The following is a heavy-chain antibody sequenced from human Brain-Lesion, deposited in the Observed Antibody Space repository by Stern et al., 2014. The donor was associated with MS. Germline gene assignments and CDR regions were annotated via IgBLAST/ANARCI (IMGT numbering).Heavy chain of an antibody. CDR1: GFTFGSCA. J-gene: IGHJ5*02. D-gene: IGHD2/OR15-2a*01. CDR3: AKERQYLTYFFDH. Sequence: VQLVESGGGVVQPGRPLRLSCVASGFTFGSCAIHWVRQAPGKGLEWVAGVSSVGSNKYYADSVKGRFTISRDNSQNTLYMQMSSLRPEDTAVYYCAKERQYLTYFFDHWGQGSLVTVSS. CDR2: VSSVGSNK. V-gene: IGHV3-30*18.